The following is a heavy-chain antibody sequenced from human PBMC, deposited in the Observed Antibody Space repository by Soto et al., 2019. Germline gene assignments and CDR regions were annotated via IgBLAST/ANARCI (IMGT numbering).Heavy chain of an antibody. D-gene: IGHD3-22*01. CDR1: GGSISSSSYY. CDR3: AREPEYYDSSGYYWDY. CDR2: IYYSGST. J-gene: IGHJ4*02. Sequence: SETLSLTCTVSGGSISSSSYYWGWIRQPPGKGLEWIGSIYYSGSTYYNPSPKSRVTISVDTSKNQFSLKLSSVTAADTAVCYCAREPEYYDSSGYYWDYWGQGTLVTVSS. V-gene: IGHV4-39*02.